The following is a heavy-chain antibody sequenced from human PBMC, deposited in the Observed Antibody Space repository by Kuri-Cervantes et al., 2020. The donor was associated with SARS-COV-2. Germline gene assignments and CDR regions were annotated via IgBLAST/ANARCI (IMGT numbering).Heavy chain of an antibody. CDR1: GGSFSGYY. CDR3: ARGGGSSTSCYSKHQKNWFDP. J-gene: IGHJ5*02. Sequence: GSLRLSCAVYGGSFSGYYWSWIRQPPGKGLEWIGEINHSGSTNYNPSLKSRVTISVATSKNQSSLKLSSVTAADTAVYYCARGGGSSTSCYSKHQKNWFDPWGQGTLVTVSS. V-gene: IGHV4-34*01. CDR2: INHSGST. D-gene: IGHD2-2*01.